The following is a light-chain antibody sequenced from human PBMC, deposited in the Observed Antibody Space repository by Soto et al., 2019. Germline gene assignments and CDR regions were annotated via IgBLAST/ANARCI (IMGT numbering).Light chain of an antibody. J-gene: IGLJ1*01. Sequence: RDVGGYNYVSWYQQQSGKAPKLMIHEVSNRPSGVSNRFSGSKSGNTASLTISGLQADDEADYYCSSYTSSRAYVVGIGTEVTVL. CDR2: EVS. V-gene: IGLV2-14*01. CDR3: SSYTSSRAYV. CDR1: RDVGGYNY.